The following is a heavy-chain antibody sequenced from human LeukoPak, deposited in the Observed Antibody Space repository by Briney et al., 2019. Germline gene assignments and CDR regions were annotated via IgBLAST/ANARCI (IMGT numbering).Heavy chain of an antibody. Sequence: GGSLRLSCAASGFIFSNYAMHWVRQAPGKGLDWVAVISFDGSNIYYADSAKGRFTISRDNSKNTLYLQMNSLRTEDTALYYCAKIRVVFNWNYAYYFDSWGQGTLVTVSS. D-gene: IGHD1-7*01. J-gene: IGHJ4*02. CDR2: ISFDGSNI. V-gene: IGHV3-30*04. CDR1: GFIFSNYA. CDR3: AKIRVVFNWNYAYYFDS.